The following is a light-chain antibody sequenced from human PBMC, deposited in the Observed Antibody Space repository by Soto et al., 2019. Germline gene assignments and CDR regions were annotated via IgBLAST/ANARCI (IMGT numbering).Light chain of an antibody. CDR3: QHYNNYSPH. CDR1: QSISWW. CDR2: DAS. J-gene: IGKJ1*01. V-gene: IGKV1-5*01. Sequence: DIQMTQSPSTLSASVGDRVTITCRASQSISWWLAWYQQTPGQAPKILISDASTLESGVPSRIRGSGSGTEFTLTICRPQPDDFATYYCQHYNNYSPHFGQGTKVDIK.